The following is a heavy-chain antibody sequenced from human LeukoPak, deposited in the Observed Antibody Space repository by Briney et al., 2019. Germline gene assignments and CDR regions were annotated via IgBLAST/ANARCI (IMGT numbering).Heavy chain of an antibody. J-gene: IGHJ3*02. V-gene: IGHV3-74*01. D-gene: IGHD3-22*01. CDR1: GFTFSTYW. CDR3: ARNRGSGYDSSPGAFDI. Sequence: PGGSLRLSCAASGFTFSTYWMHWVRQAPGKGLVWVSRISSDGSSTSYADSVKGRFTISRDNAKNTLYLQMNSLRAEDTAVYYCARNRGSGYDSSPGAFDIWGQGTMVTVSS. CDR2: ISSDGSST.